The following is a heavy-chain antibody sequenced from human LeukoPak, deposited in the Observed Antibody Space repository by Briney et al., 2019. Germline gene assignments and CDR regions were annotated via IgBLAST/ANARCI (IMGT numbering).Heavy chain of an antibody. V-gene: IGHV3-7*01. Sequence: GGSLRLSCAASGFTFSSYAMSWVRQAPGKGLEWVANINQDGNEESYVDPVKGRFTISRDNAKNSLFLQVNSLRAEDTAVYYCARRRGSTSTDYWGQGTLVTVSS. J-gene: IGHJ4*02. CDR1: GFTFSSYA. CDR2: INQDGNEE. D-gene: IGHD2-2*01. CDR3: ARRRGSTSTDY.